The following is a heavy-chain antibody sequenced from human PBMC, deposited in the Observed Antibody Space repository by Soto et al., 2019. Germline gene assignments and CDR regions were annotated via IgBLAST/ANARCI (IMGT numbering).Heavy chain of an antibody. CDR2: IYHSGST. Sequence: QVQLQESGPGLVEPSGTLSLTCAVSGGSISSSNWWSWVRQPPGKGLEWIGEIYHSGSTNYNPSLKSRVTISVDKSKNQFSLKLSSVTAADTAVYYCARVGSSGWTGAAFDYWGQGTLVTVSS. CDR3: ARVGSSGWTGAAFDY. V-gene: IGHV4-4*02. J-gene: IGHJ4*02. CDR1: GGSISSSNW. D-gene: IGHD6-19*01.